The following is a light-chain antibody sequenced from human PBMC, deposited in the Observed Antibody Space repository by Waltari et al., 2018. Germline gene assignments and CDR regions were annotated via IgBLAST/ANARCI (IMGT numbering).Light chain of an antibody. J-gene: IGKJ1*01. CDR3: QKSSSTPPWT. V-gene: IGKV1-39*01. Sequence: DIQMTQSPSSLSASVGDGVTITCRAILSISIYLNWYQQKPGKAPKLLIYAASTLQSGVPSRFSGSGSGTEFTLTISSLQPEDFATYYCQKSSSTPPWTFGQGTKVEIK. CDR2: AAS. CDR1: LSISIY.